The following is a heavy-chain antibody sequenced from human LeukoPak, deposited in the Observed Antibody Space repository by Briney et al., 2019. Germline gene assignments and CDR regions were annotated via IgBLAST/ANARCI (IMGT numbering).Heavy chain of an antibody. CDR2: IIPIFGTA. D-gene: IGHD2-2*01. CDR3: ARGVVPAAMARYYFDY. Sequence: GASVKVSCKASGGTFSSYAISWVRQAPGQGLEWMGGIIPIFGTANYAQKFQGRVTITADESTSTAYMELSSLRSEDTAVYYCARGVVPAAMARYYFDYWGQGTLVTVSS. V-gene: IGHV1-69*13. CDR1: GGTFSSYA. J-gene: IGHJ4*02.